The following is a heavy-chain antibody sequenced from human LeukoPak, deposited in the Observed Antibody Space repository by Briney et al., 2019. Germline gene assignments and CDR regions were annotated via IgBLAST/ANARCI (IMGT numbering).Heavy chain of an antibody. J-gene: IGHJ5*02. CDR2: IYYSGST. CDR3: ARLNSPGWFDP. CDR1: GGSISSSSYF. V-gene: IGHV4-39*01. Sequence: SETLSLTCTVSGGSISSSSYFWGWIRQPPGKGLEWIGYIYYSGSTYYSPSLKSRLTISVDTSKNQFSLKLSSVTAADTAVYYCARLNSPGWFDPWGQGTLVTVSS.